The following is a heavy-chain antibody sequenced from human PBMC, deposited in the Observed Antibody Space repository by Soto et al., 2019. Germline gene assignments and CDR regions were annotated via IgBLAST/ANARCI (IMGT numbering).Heavy chain of an antibody. CDR3: ALLGRSGSGRPYYYGMDV. CDR1: GLTFSYFA. D-gene: IGHD3-10*01. Sequence: EVQLLESGGGLVQPGGSLRLSCAVSGLTFSYFAMSWVRQAPGKGLEWVSAISGSGGITYYADSVKGRFTSSRDNSKNTLFLQMNSLRAEDTAVYYCALLGRSGSGRPYYYGMDVWGQGTTVNVSS. J-gene: IGHJ6*02. V-gene: IGHV3-23*01. CDR2: ISGSGGIT.